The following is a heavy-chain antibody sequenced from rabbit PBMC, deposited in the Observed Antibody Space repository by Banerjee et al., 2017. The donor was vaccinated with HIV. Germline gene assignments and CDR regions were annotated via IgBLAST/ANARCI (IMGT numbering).Heavy chain of an antibody. CDR1: GFSFSTSYW. V-gene: IGHV1S45*01. D-gene: IGHD4-1*01. Sequence: QQQLEESGGGLVKPGGTLTLTCTASGFSFSTSYWICWVRQAPGKGLEWIACIDVGSSGYIYYANWAKGRFTISLDNAQNTVFLQMTSLTASDTATYFCARVRDYTTGWGVGNYFNLWGQGTLVTVS. CDR2: IDVGSSGYI. CDR3: ARVRDYTTGWGVGNYFNL. J-gene: IGHJ4*01.